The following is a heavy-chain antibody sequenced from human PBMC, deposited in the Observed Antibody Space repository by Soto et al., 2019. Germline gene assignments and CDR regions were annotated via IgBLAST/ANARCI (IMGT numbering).Heavy chain of an antibody. Sequence: PSETLSLTCAVSGASFSGFYWSWIRQSPGKGLEWIGEIDHSGITNHNTALKSRATMSVDTSKNQFSLNLRSVTAADTAVYYCARGFSVTLADQGGAPDKNYFDSWSQGTLVTAYS. CDR2: IDHSGIT. CDR3: ARGFSVTLADQGGAPDKNYFDS. D-gene: IGHD1-26*01. J-gene: IGHJ4*02. V-gene: IGHV4-34*04. CDR1: GASFSGFY.